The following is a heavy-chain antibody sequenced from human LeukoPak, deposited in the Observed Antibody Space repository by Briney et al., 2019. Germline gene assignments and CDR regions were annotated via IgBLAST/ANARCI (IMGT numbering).Heavy chain of an antibody. CDR3: ARSHTNNWFDP. D-gene: IGHD1-1*01. J-gene: IGHJ5*02. CDR2: INPNSGGT. V-gene: IGHV1-2*02. Sequence: ASVKVSCKASGYTFTGYYMHWVRQAPGQGLEWMGWINPNSGGTNYAQKFQGRVTMTRDTSISTAYMELRSLRSDDTAVYYCARSHTNNWFDPWGQGTLVTVSS. CDR1: GYTFTGYY.